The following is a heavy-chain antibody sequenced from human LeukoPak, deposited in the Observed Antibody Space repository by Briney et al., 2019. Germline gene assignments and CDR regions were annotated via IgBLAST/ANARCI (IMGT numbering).Heavy chain of an antibody. V-gene: IGHV3-73*01. D-gene: IGHD3-22*01. CDR3: TRPRWGYYDSSGYNDAFDI. Sequence: GGSLRLSCAASGFTFSGSAMHWVRQASGKGLEWVGRIRSKANSYSTAYAASVKGRFTISRDDSKNTAYLQMNSLKTEDTAVYYCTRPRWGYYDSSGYNDAFDIWGQGTMVTVSS. J-gene: IGHJ3*02. CDR2: IRSKANSYST. CDR1: GFTFSGSA.